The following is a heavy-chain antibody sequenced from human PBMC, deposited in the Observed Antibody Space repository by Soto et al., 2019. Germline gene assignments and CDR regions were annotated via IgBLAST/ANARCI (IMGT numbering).Heavy chain of an antibody. CDR1: GYTFTSYD. J-gene: IGHJ6*02. D-gene: IGHD2-21*01. CDR3: ARGHHIFAMDV. Sequence: QVQLVQSGAEVKKPGASVKVSCKASGYTFTSYDINWVRQATGQGLEWMGWMNPNSGNTGYAQKFQGRVTMTRNTSLRTAYMVLSSLRTEDTGVYYCARGHHIFAMDVWGQGTTVPVSS. CDR2: MNPNSGNT. V-gene: IGHV1-8*01.